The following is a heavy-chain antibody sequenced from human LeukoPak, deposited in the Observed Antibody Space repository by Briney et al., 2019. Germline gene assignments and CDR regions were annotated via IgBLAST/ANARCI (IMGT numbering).Heavy chain of an antibody. V-gene: IGHV5-51*01. CDR1: VYRFTNYW. CDR2: IYPGDSDT. J-gene: IGHJ4*02. CDR3: TRQGVYYSDSSAYYY. Sequence: PGESLKISCKGSVYRFTNYWIGWVRQIPGKGLELMGSIYPGDSDTRYSPSFQGQVTISADKSITTAYLQWSSLKAADTAKYYCTRQGVYYSDSSAYYYWGQGTLVTVSS. D-gene: IGHD3-22*01.